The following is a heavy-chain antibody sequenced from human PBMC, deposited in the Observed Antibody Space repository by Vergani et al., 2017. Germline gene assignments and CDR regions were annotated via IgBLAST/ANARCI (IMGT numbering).Heavy chain of an antibody. CDR2: FDPEDGET. V-gene: IGHV1-24*01. D-gene: IGHD3-3*01. J-gene: IGHJ6*02. CDR1: GYTLTELS. Sequence: QVQLVQSGAEVKKPGASVKVSCKVSGYTLTELSMHWVRQAPGKGLEWMGGFDPEDGETIYAQKFQGRVTMTEDTSTDTAYMERSSLRSEDTAVYYCERVVFGVVISSNYGMDVWGQGTTVTVSS. CDR3: ERVVFGVVISSNYGMDV.